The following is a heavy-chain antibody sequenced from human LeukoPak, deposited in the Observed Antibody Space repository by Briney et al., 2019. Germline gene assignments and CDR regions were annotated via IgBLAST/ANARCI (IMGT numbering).Heavy chain of an antibody. V-gene: IGHV3-48*03. D-gene: IGHD3-10*01. CDR3: ATYIIGPTIDY. J-gene: IGHJ4*02. CDR2: ISGSGSTT. Sequence: GGSLRLSWAASGFTFSSYEMNWVRQAPGKGLGWISYISGSGSTTYYADSVKGRITIARDNAKNSLHLQMNSLRAGDTAVYYCATYIIGPTIDYWGQGTLVTVSS. CDR1: GFTFSSYE.